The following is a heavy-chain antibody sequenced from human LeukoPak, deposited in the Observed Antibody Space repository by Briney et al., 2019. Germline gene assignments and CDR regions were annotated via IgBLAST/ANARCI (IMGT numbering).Heavy chain of an antibody. V-gene: IGHV4-39*07. CDR1: GGAISSSDYY. CDR2: VYHGGST. Sequence: SETLSLTCTVSGGAISSSDYYWGWVRQPPGKGLEWIGSVYHGGSTYDNPSLKSRVTISADTSKNQISLKLTSVTAADTAVHYCARVYYSSSYDYWYFDLWGRGTLVTVSS. D-gene: IGHD6-13*01. J-gene: IGHJ2*01. CDR3: ARVYYSSSYDYWYFDL.